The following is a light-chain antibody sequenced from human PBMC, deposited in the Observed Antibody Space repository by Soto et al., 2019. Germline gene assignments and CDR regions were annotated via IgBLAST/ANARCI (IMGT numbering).Light chain of an antibody. CDR2: ENN. Sequence: QSVLTQPPSVAEAPGQRVTISCTGSSSNIGAGYEAHGYQQVPGTAPKLLIYENNNRPSGYPDRFPRSKSGTSASLAITGLQGEDGAEYYCQSYDSSLSGYVFGNGTKLTVL. CDR3: QSYDSSLSGYV. V-gene: IGLV1-40*01. J-gene: IGLJ1*01. CDR1: SSNIGAGYE.